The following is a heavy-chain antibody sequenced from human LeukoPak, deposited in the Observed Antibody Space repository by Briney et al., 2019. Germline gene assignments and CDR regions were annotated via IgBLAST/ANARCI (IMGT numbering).Heavy chain of an antibody. D-gene: IGHD6-19*01. CDR3: ASQANSGLPGNY. CDR2: INPGNGNT. V-gene: IGHV1-3*01. Sequence: ASVKVSCKASGYTFTKYSIHWVRQAPGQTLEWMGWINPGNGNTKYSQNFQGRVTITRDTSATTAYMELSSLRSKDTAIYYCASQANSGLPGNYWGQGTLVTVSS. CDR1: GYTFTKYS. J-gene: IGHJ4*02.